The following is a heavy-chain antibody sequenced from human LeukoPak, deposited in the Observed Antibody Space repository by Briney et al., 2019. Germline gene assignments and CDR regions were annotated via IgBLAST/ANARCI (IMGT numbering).Heavy chain of an antibody. CDR3: ARGKGMSSTWNDVFDI. D-gene: IGHD6-13*01. CDR1: GFTFSSYP. J-gene: IGHJ3*02. V-gene: IGHV3-30-3*01. CDR2: ISYDGSKQ. Sequence: LRLSCADSGFTFSSYPMHWVRQAPGKGLEWVAVISYDGSKQNYADSVKGRFTISRDNSKNTVYVQMNSLRVEDTAVYYCARGKGMSSTWNDVFDIWGQGTVVTVSS.